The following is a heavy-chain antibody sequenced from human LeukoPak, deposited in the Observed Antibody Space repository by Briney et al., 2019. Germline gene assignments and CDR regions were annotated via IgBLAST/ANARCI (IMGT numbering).Heavy chain of an antibody. CDR1: GGSISSYY. V-gene: IGHV4-59*08. CDR2: IYYSGST. J-gene: IGHJ1*01. Sequence: PSETLSLTCTVSGGSISSYYWTWIRQPPGKGLEWIGYIYYSGSTNYNPSLKSRVTISVDTSKNQFSLKLSSVTAADTAVYYCARGVSYYDSSGYYNEYFQHWGQGTLVTVSS. CDR3: ARGVSYYDSSGYYNEYFQH. D-gene: IGHD3-22*01.